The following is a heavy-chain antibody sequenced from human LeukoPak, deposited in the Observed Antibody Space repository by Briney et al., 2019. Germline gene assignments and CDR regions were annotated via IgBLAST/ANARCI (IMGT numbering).Heavy chain of an antibody. CDR2: IYHSGRT. D-gene: IGHD3-22*01. CDR3: ARDSDNYYDTSGYQEKYFQH. J-gene: IGHJ1*01. CDR1: GGSISSSNW. Sequence: SETLSLTCAVSGGSISSSNWWSWVRQPPGKGLEWIGEIYHSGRTNYNPSLKSRVTISVDKSKNQFSLKLSSVTAADTVVYYCARDSDNYYDTSGYQEKYFQHWGQGTLVTVSS. V-gene: IGHV4-4*02.